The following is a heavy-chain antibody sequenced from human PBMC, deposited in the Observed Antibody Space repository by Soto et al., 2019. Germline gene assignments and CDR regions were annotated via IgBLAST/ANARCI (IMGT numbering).Heavy chain of an antibody. J-gene: IGHJ1*01. CDR2: IYYSGTT. CDR3: VREMVEAFDTSGYPDH. Sequence: PSATWSLGCTFSGGSINSYTNYWNRIRQAAIKGLEWIGYIYYSGTTYYNPSLKSRVTLSINTSKNQFSLSLTSVVAADTAVYYCVREMVEAFDTSGYPDHRGQGTLF. D-gene: IGHD3-22*01. CDR1: GGSINSYTNY. V-gene: IGHV4-30-4*01.